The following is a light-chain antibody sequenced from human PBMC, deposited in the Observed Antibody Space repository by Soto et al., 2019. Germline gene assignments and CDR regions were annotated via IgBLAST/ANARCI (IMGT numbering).Light chain of an antibody. CDR3: QQSYSTPC. J-gene: IGKJ2*03. V-gene: IGKV1-39*01. Sequence: DIQMTQSPSSLSESVGDRVTITCRASQSISSYLNWYQQKPGKAPKLLIYAASSLQSGVPSRFSGSGSGTDFTLTISSLQPEDFATYYCQQSYSTPCFGQGTKVDIK. CDR1: QSISSY. CDR2: AAS.